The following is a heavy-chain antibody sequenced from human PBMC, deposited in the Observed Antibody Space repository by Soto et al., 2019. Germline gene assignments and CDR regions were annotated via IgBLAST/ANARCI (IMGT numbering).Heavy chain of an antibody. D-gene: IGHD3-3*01. J-gene: IGHJ4*02. CDR2: IYWDDDK. Sequence: QITLNESGPTLVKPTQTLTLTCTFSGFSLTTSGVGVGWIRQSPGKAPEWLALIYWDDDKRYSPSLKSRLTITNDTPKNQVVLTMANLDPADTATYYCAHRVLRTVFGLVTTTAIYFDFWGQGTPVAVSS. CDR3: AHRVLRTVFGLVTTTAIYFDF. CDR1: GFSLTTSGVG. V-gene: IGHV2-5*02.